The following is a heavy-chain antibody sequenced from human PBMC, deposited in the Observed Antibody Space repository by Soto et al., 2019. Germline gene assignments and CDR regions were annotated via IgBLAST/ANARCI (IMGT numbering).Heavy chain of an antibody. CDR1: GGSVSSGSYY. Sequence: SEPLSLTCTVSGGSVSSGSYYWSWIRQPPGKGLEWIGYIYYSWSTNYNPSLKSRVTISVDTSKNQFSLKLSSVTAADTAVYYCARDIAVADQYYFDYWGQGTLVTVSS. D-gene: IGHD6-19*01. V-gene: IGHV4-61*01. CDR3: ARDIAVADQYYFDY. J-gene: IGHJ4*02. CDR2: IYYSWST.